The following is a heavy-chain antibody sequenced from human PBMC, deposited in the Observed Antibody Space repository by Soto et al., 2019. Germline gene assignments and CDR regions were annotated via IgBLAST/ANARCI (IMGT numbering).Heavy chain of an antibody. D-gene: IGHD5-12*01. CDR1: GGSISSGGYY. V-gene: IGHV4-39*01. CDR3: ARRWGGYSGYDNRNDY. CDR2: IYYSGST. J-gene: IGHJ4*02. Sequence: SSETLSLTCTVSGGSISSGGYYWGWIRQPPGKGLEWIGSIYYSGSTYYNRSLKSRVTISVDTSKNQFSLKLSSVTAADTAVYYCARRWGGYSGYDNRNDYWGQGTLVTVSS.